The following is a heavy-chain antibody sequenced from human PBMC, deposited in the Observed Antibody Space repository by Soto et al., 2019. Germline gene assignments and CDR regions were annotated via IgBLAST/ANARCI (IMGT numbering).Heavy chain of an antibody. D-gene: IGHD3-10*01. J-gene: IGHJ4*02. V-gene: IGHV5-51*01. CDR3: ARLYGSGSYYNLGDY. Sequence: ESLKISCMCSGYSFTSYWIGWVRQMPGKGLEWMGIIYPGDSDTRYSPSFQGQVTISADKSISTAYLQWSSLEASDTAMYYCARLYGSGSYYNLGDYWGQGTLVTVSS. CDR1: GYSFTSYW. CDR2: IYPGDSDT.